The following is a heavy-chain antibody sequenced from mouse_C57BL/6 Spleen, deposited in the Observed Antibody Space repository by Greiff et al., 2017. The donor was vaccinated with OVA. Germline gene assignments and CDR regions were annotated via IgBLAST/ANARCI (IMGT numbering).Heavy chain of an antibody. CDR1: GYTFTDYE. J-gene: IGHJ2*01. D-gene: IGHD1-1*01. V-gene: IGHV1-15*01. Sequence: QVQLQQSGAELVRPGASVTLSCKASGYTFTDYEMHWVKQTPVHGLEWIGAIDPETGGTAYNQKFKGKAILTADKSSSTAYMELGSLTSEDSAVYYCTRERFITTVVATDFDYWGQGTTLTVSS. CDR3: TRERFITTVVATDFDY. CDR2: IDPETGGT.